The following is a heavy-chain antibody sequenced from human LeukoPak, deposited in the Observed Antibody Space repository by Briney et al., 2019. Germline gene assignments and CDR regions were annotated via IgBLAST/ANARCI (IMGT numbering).Heavy chain of an antibody. J-gene: IGHJ4*02. Sequence: PSETLSLTCTVSGGSISSYYWSWIRQPPGKGLEWIGYIYYGGSTNYNPSLKSRVSISVDTSKNKFSLKLSSVTAADTAVYYCARSYYYDSSGYYRGHYFDYWGQGTLVTVSS. CDR1: GGSISSYY. V-gene: IGHV4-59*01. CDR2: IYYGGST. D-gene: IGHD3-22*01. CDR3: ARSYYYDSSGYYRGHYFDY.